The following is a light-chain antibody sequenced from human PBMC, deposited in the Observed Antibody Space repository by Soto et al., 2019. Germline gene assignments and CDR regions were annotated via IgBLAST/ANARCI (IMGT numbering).Light chain of an antibody. J-gene: IGLJ2*01. V-gene: IGLV1-44*01. Sequence: QSALTQPPSASGTPGQGVAISCSGSSSNMGSNTVNWYQHLPGTPPKLLIYNDNQRPSGVPDRFFGSKSGTSASLAITGLQSEDEADYYCAAWDGSLNHILFGGGTKLTVL. CDR2: NDN. CDR1: SSNMGSNT. CDR3: AAWDGSLNHIL.